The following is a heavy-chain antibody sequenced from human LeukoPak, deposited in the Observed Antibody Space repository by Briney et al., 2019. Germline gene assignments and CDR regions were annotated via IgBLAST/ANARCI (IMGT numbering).Heavy chain of an antibody. V-gene: IGHV3-30-3*01. CDR3: ARDSSAVLYDY. J-gene: IGHJ4*02. D-gene: IGHD3-16*01. Sequence: PGRSLRLSCAASGFTFSSYAMHWVRQATGKGLEWVAVISYDGSNKYYADSVKGRFTISRDNSKNTLYLQMNSLRAEDTAVYYCARDSSAVLYDYWGQGTLVTVSS. CDR1: GFTFSSYA. CDR2: ISYDGSNK.